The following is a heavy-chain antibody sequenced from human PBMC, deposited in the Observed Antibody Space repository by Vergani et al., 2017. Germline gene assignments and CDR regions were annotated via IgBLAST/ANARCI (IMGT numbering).Heavy chain of an antibody. CDR2: IDHTGRP. Sequence: QVQLQQWGGGLLKPSETLSLTCVVNGGSFTSYHWTWIRQSPGEALEWVGDIDHTGRPDYNPSLKSRLTMSVDKSRTQFSLTLNSVTATDTAIYFCARANTETNGHLYYYYYMDVWGQGTAVTVS. J-gene: IGHJ6*03. CDR3: ARANTETNGHLYYYYYMDV. CDR1: GGSFTSYH. V-gene: IGHV4-34*01. D-gene: IGHD4-11*01.